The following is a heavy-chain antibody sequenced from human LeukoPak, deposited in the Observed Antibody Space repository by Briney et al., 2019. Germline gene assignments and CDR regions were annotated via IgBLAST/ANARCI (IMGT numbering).Heavy chain of an antibody. V-gene: IGHV1-18*01. D-gene: IGHD6-19*01. J-gene: IGHJ4*02. CDR1: GYTFTSYG. Sequence: GASVKVSCKASGYTFTSYGISWVRQAPGQGPEWMGWISAYNGNTNYAQKFQGRVTITTDESTSTAYMELSSLRSEDTAVCYCASARYLTGIAVAGTAPYFDYWGQGTLVTVSS. CDR2: ISAYNGNT. CDR3: ASARYLTGIAVAGTAPYFDY.